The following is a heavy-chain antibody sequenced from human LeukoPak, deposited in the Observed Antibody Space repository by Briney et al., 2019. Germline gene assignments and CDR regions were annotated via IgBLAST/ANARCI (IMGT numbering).Heavy chain of an antibody. CDR3: AKPHMITFGGIIVPDFDY. Sequence: GGSLTLSCAASGFTFSSYAMSWVRQAPGKGLEWVSAISGSGGSTYYADSVKGRFTISTDNSKNTLYLQMNSLRAEDTAVYYCAKPHMITFGGIIVPDFDYWGQGTLVTVSS. CDR1: GFTFSSYA. D-gene: IGHD3-16*02. V-gene: IGHV3-23*01. J-gene: IGHJ4*02. CDR2: ISGSGGST.